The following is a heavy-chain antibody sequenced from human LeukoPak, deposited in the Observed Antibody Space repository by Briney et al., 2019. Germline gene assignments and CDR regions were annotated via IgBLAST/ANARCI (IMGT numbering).Heavy chain of an antibody. CDR1: GFTVSSNY. Sequence: GGSLRLSCAASGFTVSSNYMSWVRQAPGKGLEWVSVIYSVGSTYYADSVKGRFTISRDNAKNSLYLQMNSLRAEDTAVYYCARGLWSSFDYWGQGTLVTVSS. D-gene: IGHD4/OR15-4a*01. CDR3: ARGLWSSFDY. J-gene: IGHJ4*02. V-gene: IGHV3-53*01. CDR2: IYSVGST.